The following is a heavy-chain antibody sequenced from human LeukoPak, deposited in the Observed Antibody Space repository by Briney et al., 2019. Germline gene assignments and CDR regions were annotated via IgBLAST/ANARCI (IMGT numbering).Heavy chain of an antibody. D-gene: IGHD3-9*01. J-gene: IGHJ4*02. CDR1: GFTFSSYG. CDR2: ISYDGSNK. V-gene: IGHV3-30*18. Sequence: GGSLRLSCAASGFTFSSYGMHWVRQAPGKGLEWVAVISYDGSNKYYADSVKGRFTISRDNSKNTLYLQMNSLRAEDTAVYYCAKEAYDILTGSNPYDYWGQGTLVTVSS. CDR3: AKEAYDILTGSNPYDY.